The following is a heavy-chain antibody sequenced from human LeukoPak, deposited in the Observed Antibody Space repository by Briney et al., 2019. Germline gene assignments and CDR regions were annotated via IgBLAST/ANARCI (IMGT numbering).Heavy chain of an antibody. V-gene: IGHV1-2*02. Sequence: ASVKVSCKASGYTFTGYYMHWVRQAPGPGLEWMGWINPNSGGTNYAQKFQGRVTMTRDTSISTAYMELSRLRSDDTAVYYCARDRGYSYGSADYWGQGTLVTVSS. D-gene: IGHD5-18*01. J-gene: IGHJ4*02. CDR2: INPNSGGT. CDR1: GYTFTGYY. CDR3: ARDRGYSYGSADY.